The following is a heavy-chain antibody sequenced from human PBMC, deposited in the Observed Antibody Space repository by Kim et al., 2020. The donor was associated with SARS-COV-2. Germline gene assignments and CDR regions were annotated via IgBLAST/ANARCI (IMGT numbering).Heavy chain of an antibody. Sequence: NYTPSRKSRVTISVDTSKSQFALRLSAVAAADTAVYYCARANGGKGYFDCWGQGTLVTVYS. J-gene: IGHJ4*02. V-gene: IGHV4-34*01. D-gene: IGHD2-15*01. CDR3: ARANGGKGYFDC.